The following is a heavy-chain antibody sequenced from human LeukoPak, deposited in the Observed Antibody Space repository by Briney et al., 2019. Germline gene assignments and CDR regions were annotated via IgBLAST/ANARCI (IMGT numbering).Heavy chain of an antibody. CDR1: GIPFSDYY. Sequence: GGSLRLSCVVSGIPFSDYYMNWIRQAPGKGLEWISYISSSSSYTDYADSVKGRFTISRDNAESALYLQMNSLRLEDTAVYYCAAGTAADFWGQGTLVTVSS. CDR2: ISSSSSYT. V-gene: IGHV3-11*03. CDR3: AAGTAADF. D-gene: IGHD6-13*01. J-gene: IGHJ4*02.